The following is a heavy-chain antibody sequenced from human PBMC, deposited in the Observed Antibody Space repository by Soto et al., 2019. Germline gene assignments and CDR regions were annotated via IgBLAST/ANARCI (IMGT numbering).Heavy chain of an antibody. D-gene: IGHD6-19*01. CDR2: IDPSDSYT. Sequence: EVQLVQSGGEVKKPGESLRISCKGSGYSFTTYWISWVRQMPGKGLEWMGRIDPSDSYTNYSPSFQGHVTISADKSISTAYLQWSSLKASDTAMYYCARRAKYSSGWATIEYWGQGTLVTVSS. CDR3: ARRAKYSSGWATIEY. CDR1: GYSFTTYW. V-gene: IGHV5-10-1*01. J-gene: IGHJ4*02.